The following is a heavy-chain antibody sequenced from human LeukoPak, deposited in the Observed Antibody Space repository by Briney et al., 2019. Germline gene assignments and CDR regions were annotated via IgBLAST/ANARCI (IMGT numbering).Heavy chain of an antibody. CDR2: FSYSGST. D-gene: IGHD3-3*01. Sequence: SETLSLTCTVSGASVSNYYWSWIRQPPGKGLEWIGYFSYSGSTNYNPSLKSRVTISVDTSKNQFSLKLSSVTAADTAVYYCARMSGSGYHKINDYYGMDVWGQGTTVTVSS. V-gene: IGHV4-59*08. CDR1: GASVSNYY. CDR3: ARMSGSGYHKINDYYGMDV. J-gene: IGHJ6*02.